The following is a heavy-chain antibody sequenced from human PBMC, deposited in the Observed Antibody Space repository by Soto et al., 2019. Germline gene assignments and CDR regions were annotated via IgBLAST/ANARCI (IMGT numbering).Heavy chain of an antibody. D-gene: IGHD5-18*01. CDR3: AHSLPVGTAMEPFYFDY. Sequence: QITLKESGPTLVKPTQTLTLTCTFSGFSLSTSGLGVGWIRQPPGKALELLALIYWDDDKRYSPSLKSRLTITKDTSKNQVVLTMTNMDPVDTDTYYCAHSLPVGTAMEPFYFDYWGPGTLVTVSS. J-gene: IGHJ4*02. V-gene: IGHV2-5*02. CDR1: GFSLSTSGLG. CDR2: IYWDDDK.